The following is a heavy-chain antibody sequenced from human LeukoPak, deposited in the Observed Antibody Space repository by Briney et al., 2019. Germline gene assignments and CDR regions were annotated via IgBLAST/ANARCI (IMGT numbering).Heavy chain of an antibody. D-gene: IGHD2-21*02. CDR1: GYTFIGYY. CDR3: ARGAFVVVTAIDY. Sequence: ASVKVSCKASGYTFIGYYMHWVRQAPGQGLEWMGWINPNSGGTNYAQKFQGRVTMTRDTSISTAYMELSRLRSDDTAVYYCARGAFVVVTAIDYWGQGTLVTVSS. V-gene: IGHV1-2*02. J-gene: IGHJ4*02. CDR2: INPNSGGT.